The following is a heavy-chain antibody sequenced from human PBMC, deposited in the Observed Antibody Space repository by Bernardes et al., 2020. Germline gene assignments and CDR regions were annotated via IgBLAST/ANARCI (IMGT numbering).Heavy chain of an antibody. Sequence: GGSLRLSCAASGFTFSSYAMSWVRQAPGKGLEWVSAISGSGGSTYYADSVKGRFTISRDNSKNTLYLQMNSLRAEDTAVYYCAKDLETMQWLPKYYFDYWGQGTLVTVSS. J-gene: IGHJ4*02. CDR2: ISGSGGST. V-gene: IGHV3-23*01. CDR1: GFTFSSYA. D-gene: IGHD6-19*01. CDR3: AKDLETMQWLPKYYFDY.